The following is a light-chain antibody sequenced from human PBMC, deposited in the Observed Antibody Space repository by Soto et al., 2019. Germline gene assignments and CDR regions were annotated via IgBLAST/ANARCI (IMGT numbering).Light chain of an antibody. Sequence: QLVLTQPPSASGTPGQRVTISCSGSSSNIGSNAVNWYQQLPGTAPKLLIYNNNQWPSGVPDRFSGSKSGTSTSLAISGLQSEDEAAYYCAAWDDSLNGLVFGGGTKLTVL. V-gene: IGLV1-44*01. J-gene: IGLJ3*02. CDR3: AAWDDSLNGLV. CDR2: NNN. CDR1: SSNIGSNA.